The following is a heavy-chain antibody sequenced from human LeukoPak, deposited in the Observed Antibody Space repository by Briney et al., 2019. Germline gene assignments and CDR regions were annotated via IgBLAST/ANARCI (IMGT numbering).Heavy chain of an antibody. D-gene: IGHD6-13*01. V-gene: IGHV4-61*08. CDR1: GGSISSGDYY. Sequence: SETLSLTCTVSGGSISSGDYYWSWIRQPPGKGLEWIGYIYGSETTNYNPSLKSRVTMSVDSSKNQFSLNLSSVTAADTALYYCASRPGGSTWYGVFDFWSRGTLVTVSS. CDR3: ASRPGGSTWYGVFDF. J-gene: IGHJ4*02. CDR2: IYGSETT.